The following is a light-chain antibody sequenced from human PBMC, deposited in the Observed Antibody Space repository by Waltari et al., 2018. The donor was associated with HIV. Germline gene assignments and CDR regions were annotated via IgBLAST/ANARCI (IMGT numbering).Light chain of an antibody. Sequence: QSALTQPASPGQSITISCTGTSSDVGGYNYVSWYQQHPGKAPKLMIYEVNNRPSGVSNRFSGSKSGNTASLTISGLQAEDEADYYCSSYISTSTLFGGGTKLTVL. CDR1: SSDVGGYNY. CDR3: SSYISTSTL. J-gene: IGLJ2*01. CDR2: EVN. V-gene: IGLV2-14*01.